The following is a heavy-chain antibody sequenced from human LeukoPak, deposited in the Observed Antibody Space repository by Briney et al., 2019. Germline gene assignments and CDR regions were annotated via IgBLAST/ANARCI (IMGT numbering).Heavy chain of an antibody. CDR2: IKQDGSEK. D-gene: IGHD3/OR15-3a*01. Sequence: PGGSLRLSFAASGFTFSSYWMSWVRQAPGKGLEWVANIKQDGSEKHYVDSVKGRFTISRDNAKNSLYLHMNSLRAEDTAVYYCARDADWFNLDYWGQGTLVTVSS. V-gene: IGHV3-7*04. J-gene: IGHJ4*02. CDR1: GFTFSSYW. CDR3: ARDADWFNLDY.